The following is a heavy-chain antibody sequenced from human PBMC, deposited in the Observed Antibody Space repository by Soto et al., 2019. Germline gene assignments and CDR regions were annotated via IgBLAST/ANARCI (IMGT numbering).Heavy chain of an antibody. CDR2: IVVGSGNT. Sequence: GASVKVSCKASGFTFTSSAVQWVRQARGQRLEWVGWIVVGSGNTNYPQKFQERVTITRDMSTSTAYMELSSLRSEDTAVYYCARGGMVIIPTATAFDYWRQGTLVTVSS. J-gene: IGHJ4*02. V-gene: IGHV1-58*01. D-gene: IGHD2-2*01. CDR3: ARGGMVIIPTATAFDY. CDR1: GFTFTSSA.